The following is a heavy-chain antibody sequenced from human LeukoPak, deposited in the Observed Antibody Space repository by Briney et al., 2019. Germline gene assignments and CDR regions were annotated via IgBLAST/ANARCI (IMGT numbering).Heavy chain of an antibody. D-gene: IGHD2-2*01. V-gene: IGHV4-4*09. J-gene: IGHJ5*02. CDR1: GGSISSYY. Sequence: PSETLSLTCTVSGGSISSYYWSWIRQPPGKGLEWIGYIYTSGSTNYNPSLKSRVTISVDTSKNQFSLKLSSVTAADTAVYYCAGHPQVVPAAKAWFDPWGQGTLVTVSS. CDR3: AGHPQVVPAAKAWFDP. CDR2: IYTSGST.